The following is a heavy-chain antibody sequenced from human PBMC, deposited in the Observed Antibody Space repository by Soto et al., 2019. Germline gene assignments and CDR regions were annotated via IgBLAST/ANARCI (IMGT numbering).Heavy chain of an antibody. CDR1: GFTFSSYG. V-gene: IGHV3-33*01. D-gene: IGHD2-15*01. Sequence: QVQLVESGGGVVQPGRSLRLSCAASGFTFSSYGMHWVRQAPGKGLEWVAVIWYDGSNKYYADSVKGRFTISGDNSKNTLYLKMNSMRAEDTAVYYCARARRKLGYCSGGSGLRWYFGYWGQGTLVTVSS. CDR3: ARARRKLGYCSGGSGLRWYFGY. J-gene: IGHJ4*02. CDR2: IWYDGSNK.